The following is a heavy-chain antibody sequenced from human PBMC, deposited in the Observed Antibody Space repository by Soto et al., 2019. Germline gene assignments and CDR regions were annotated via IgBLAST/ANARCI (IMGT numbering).Heavy chain of an antibody. CDR3: ARDRERNYFDY. CDR2: IGNGGGTR. CDR1: GFTFSIYG. Sequence: GGSLRLSCAASGFTFSIYGIDWVRQAPGKGLEWLSYIGNGGGTRYYADSVRGRFTVSRDDAKNSVYLQMNNLRDEDTAIYFCARDRERNYFDYWGQGTLVTVSS. J-gene: IGHJ4*02. V-gene: IGHV3-48*02.